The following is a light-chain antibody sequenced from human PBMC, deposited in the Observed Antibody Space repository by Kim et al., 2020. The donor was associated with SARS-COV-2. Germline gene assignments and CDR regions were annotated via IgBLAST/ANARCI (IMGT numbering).Light chain of an antibody. CDR2: GKN. CDR1: SLRSYY. J-gene: IGLJ3*02. CDR3: NSRDSSGNQV. V-gene: IGLV3-19*01. Sequence: ELTQDPAVSVALGQTVRITCQGDSLRSYYASWYQQKPGQAPVLVIYGKNNRPSGIPDRFSGSSSGNTASLTITGAQAEDEADYYCNSRDSSGNQVFGGGTQLTVL.